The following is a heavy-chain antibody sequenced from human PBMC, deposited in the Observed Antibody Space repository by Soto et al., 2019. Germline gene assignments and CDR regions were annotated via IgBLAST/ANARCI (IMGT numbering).Heavy chain of an antibody. CDR2: IWYDGSNK. V-gene: IGHV3-33*01. CDR1: GFTFSSYG. D-gene: IGHD3-22*01. Sequence: GGSLRLSCAASGFTFSSYGMHWVRQAPGKGLEWVAVIWYDGSNKYYADSVKGRFTISRDNSKNTLYLQMNSLRAEDTAVYYCARRDGIYYYDSSALDPWGQGTLVTVSS. CDR3: ARRDGIYYYDSSALDP. J-gene: IGHJ5*02.